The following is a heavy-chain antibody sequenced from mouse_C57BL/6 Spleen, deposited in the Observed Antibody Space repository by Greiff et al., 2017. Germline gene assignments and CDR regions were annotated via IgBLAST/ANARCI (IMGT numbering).Heavy chain of an antibody. CDR1: GYTFTSYW. CDR3: AMGYSNYPYYAMDY. D-gene: IGHD2-5*01. CDR2: IYPSDSDT. J-gene: IGHJ4*01. V-gene: IGHV1-61*01. Sequence: VQLQQPGAELVRPGSSVKLSCKASGYTFTSYWMDWVKQRPGQGLEWIGNIYPSDSDTPYNQKFKDKATLTVDKSSSTAYMQLSSLTSEDSAVYYCAMGYSNYPYYAMDYWGQGTSVTVSS.